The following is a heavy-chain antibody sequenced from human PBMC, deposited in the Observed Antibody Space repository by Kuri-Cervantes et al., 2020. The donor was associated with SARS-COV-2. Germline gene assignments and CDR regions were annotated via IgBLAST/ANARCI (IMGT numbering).Heavy chain of an antibody. D-gene: IGHD3-22*01. Sequence: SETLSLTCAVCGGSFSGYYWSWIRQPPGKGLEWIGEINHSGSTNYNPSLKSRVTISVDTSKNQFSLKLSSVTAADTAVYYCARGSPYYDSSGYYGYWFDPWGQGTLVTVSS. V-gene: IGHV4-34*01. CDR2: INHSGST. CDR1: GGSFSGYY. CDR3: ARGSPYYDSSGYYGYWFDP. J-gene: IGHJ5*02.